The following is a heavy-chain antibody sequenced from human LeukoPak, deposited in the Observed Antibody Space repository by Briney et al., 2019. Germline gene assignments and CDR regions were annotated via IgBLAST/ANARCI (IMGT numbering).Heavy chain of an antibody. CDR1: GGSISSYY. D-gene: IGHD5-18*01. Sequence: SETLSLTCTVSGGSISSYYWSWIRQPPGKGLEWIGYIYYSGSTNYNPSLKSRVTISVDTSKNQFSLKLSSVTAADTAVYYCATQRGYSYGGAFDIWGQGTMVTVSS. V-gene: IGHV4-59*08. J-gene: IGHJ3*02. CDR3: ATQRGYSYGGAFDI. CDR2: IYYSGST.